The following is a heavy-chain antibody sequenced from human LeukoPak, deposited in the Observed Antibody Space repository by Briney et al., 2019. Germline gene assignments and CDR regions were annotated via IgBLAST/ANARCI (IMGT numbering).Heavy chain of an antibody. CDR1: GFTFSSYV. CDR2: ISGSVGRT. Sequence: GGSLRLSCAASGFTFSSYVMSWVRQAPGKGLEWVSRISGSVGRTYYADSVKGRFSISRDNSKNTVPLQMNSLRAEDTAVYYCAKAVTPHGSGISGWAYWGQGTLVTVPS. CDR3: AKAVTPHGSGISGWAY. D-gene: IGHD3-10*01. J-gene: IGHJ4*02. V-gene: IGHV3-23*01.